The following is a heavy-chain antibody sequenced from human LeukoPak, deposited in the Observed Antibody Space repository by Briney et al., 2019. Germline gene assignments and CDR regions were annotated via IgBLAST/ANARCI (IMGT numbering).Heavy chain of an antibody. CDR2: ISSNGGST. V-gene: IGHV3-64D*09. CDR1: GXTFSSYA. D-gene: IGHD1/OR15-1a*01. CDR3: VKDYNWNIFHY. Sequence: GGSLRLSCSASGXTFSSYAMHWVRQAPGKGQEYVSGISSNGGSTYYADSVKGRFTISRDNSKNTLYLQMSSLRADDTAVYYCVKDYNWNIFHYRGQGTLVTVSS. J-gene: IGHJ4*02.